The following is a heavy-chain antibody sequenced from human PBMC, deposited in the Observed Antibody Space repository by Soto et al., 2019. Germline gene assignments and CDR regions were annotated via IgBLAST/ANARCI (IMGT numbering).Heavy chain of an antibody. Sequence: SGKVSCKASGGTFSSYAISWVRQAPGQGLEWMGGIIPIFGTANYAQKFQGRVTITADESTSTAYMELSSLRSEDTAVYYCARSTMIVVVIDYYYGMDVWGQGTKGTVSS. J-gene: IGHJ6*02. CDR2: IIPIFGTA. CDR3: ARSTMIVVVIDYYYGMDV. D-gene: IGHD3-22*01. CDR1: GGTFSSYA. V-gene: IGHV1-69*13.